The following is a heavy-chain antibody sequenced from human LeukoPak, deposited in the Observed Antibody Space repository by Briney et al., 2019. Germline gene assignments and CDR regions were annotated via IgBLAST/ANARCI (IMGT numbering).Heavy chain of an antibody. CDR1: VGSFSGYY. CDR2: INHSGST. J-gene: IGHJ2*01. V-gene: IGHV4-34*01. CDR3: ARDRYGSSVDDHWYFDL. Sequence: SETLSLTCAVYVGSFSGYYWSWIRQPPGKGLEWIGEINHSGSTNYNPSLKSRVTISVDTSKNQFSLKLSSVTAADTAVYYCARDRYGSSVDDHWYFDLWGRGTLVTVSS. D-gene: IGHD3-22*01.